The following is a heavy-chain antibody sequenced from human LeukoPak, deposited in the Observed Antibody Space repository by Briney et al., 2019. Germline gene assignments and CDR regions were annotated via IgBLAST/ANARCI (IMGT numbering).Heavy chain of an antibody. CDR1: GYTFTGYY. CDR3: ARGHCTNGVCYMLYYYYYMDV. CDR2: INPNSGGT. D-gene: IGHD2-8*01. V-gene: IGHV1-2*02. Sequence: ASVKVSCKASGYTFTGYYMHWVRQAPGQGLEWMGWINPNSGGTNYAQKFQGRVTMTGDTSISTAYMELSRLRSDDTAVYYCARGHCTNGVCYMLYYYYYMDVWGKGTTVTVSS. J-gene: IGHJ6*03.